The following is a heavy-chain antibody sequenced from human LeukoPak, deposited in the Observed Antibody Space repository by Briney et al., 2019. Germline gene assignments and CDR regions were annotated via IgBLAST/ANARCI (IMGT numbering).Heavy chain of an antibody. CDR2: IYSSGTS. CDR1: GGSISRYY. CDR3: ARVRHYYDSSGYYYPDY. D-gene: IGHD3-22*01. Sequence: PSETLSLTCSVSGGSISRYYWGWIRQPAGKGLEWIGRIYSSGTSDSSGTSDYSPSLESRVTMSVDTSKNQISLRLSSVTAADTAVYYCARVRHYYDSSGYYYPDYWGQGTLVTVSS. V-gene: IGHV4-4*07. J-gene: IGHJ4*02.